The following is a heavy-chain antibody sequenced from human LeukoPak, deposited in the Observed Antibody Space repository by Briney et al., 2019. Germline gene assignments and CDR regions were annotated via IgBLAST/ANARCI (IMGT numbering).Heavy chain of an antibody. CDR3: ARGRTVTAFDY. J-gene: IGHJ4*02. Sequence: SETLSLTCAVYGGSFSGYYWSWIRQPPGKGLEWIGEINHSGSTNYNPSLKSRVTISVDTSKNQFFLKLSSVTAADTAVYYCARGRTVTAFDYWGQGTLVTVSS. D-gene: IGHD4-11*01. CDR2: INHSGST. V-gene: IGHV4-34*01. CDR1: GGSFSGYY.